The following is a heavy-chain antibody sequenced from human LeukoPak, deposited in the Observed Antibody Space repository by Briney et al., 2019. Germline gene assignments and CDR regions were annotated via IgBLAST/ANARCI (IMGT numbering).Heavy chain of an antibody. D-gene: IGHD3-3*01. CDR3: ASPPYDFWSGYYFDY. J-gene: IGHJ4*02. Sequence: SETLSLTCAVYGGSFSGYYWSWIRQPPGKGLEWIGSIYYSGSTYYNPSLKSRVTISVDTSKNQFSLKLSSATAADTAVYYCASPPYDFWSGYYFDYWGQGTLVTVSS. CDR2: IYYSGST. CDR1: GGSFSGYY. V-gene: IGHV4-34*01.